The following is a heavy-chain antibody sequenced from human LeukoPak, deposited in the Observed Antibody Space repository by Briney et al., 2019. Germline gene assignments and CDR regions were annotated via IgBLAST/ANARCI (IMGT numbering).Heavy chain of an antibody. CDR2: INHSGST. J-gene: IGHJ6*04. D-gene: IGHD5-18*01. Sequence: PSETLSLTCAVYGGSFSGYYWSWIRQPPGKGLEWIGEINHSGSTNYNPSLKSRVTIPVDTSKNQFSLKLSAVTAADTAVYYCARAPNSGYSYRSGMYYYYGMDVWGKGTTVTVSS. CDR1: GGSFSGYY. CDR3: ARAPNSGYSYRSGMYYYYGMDV. V-gene: IGHV4-34*01.